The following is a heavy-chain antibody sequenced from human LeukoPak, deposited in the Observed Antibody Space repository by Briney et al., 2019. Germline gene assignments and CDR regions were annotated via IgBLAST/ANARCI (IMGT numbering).Heavy chain of an antibody. D-gene: IGHD4-17*01. CDR2: INYSGST. J-gene: IGHJ5*02. Sequence: KSSETLSLTCTVSSGSTSSYYWSWIRQPPGKGLEWIGYINYSGSTYNPSLKSRVTMSVDTSKNQFSLKLSSVTAADTAVYYCARVVYGDYAGDIYNWFDPWGQGTQVTVSS. V-gene: IGHV4-59*01. CDR1: SGSTSSYY. CDR3: ARVVYGDYAGDIYNWFDP.